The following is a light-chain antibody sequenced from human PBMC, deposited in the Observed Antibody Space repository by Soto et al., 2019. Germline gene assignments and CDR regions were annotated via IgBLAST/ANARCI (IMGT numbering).Light chain of an antibody. CDR1: SSDVGSYNL. CDR2: EVN. CDR3: CSYAGNSTYVI. J-gene: IGLJ2*01. V-gene: IGLV2-23*02. Sequence: QSALTQPASVSGSPGQSITISCTGTSSDVGSYNLVSWYQQHPGKAPKFIIYEVNKRPSGVSNRFSGSKSGKTASLTISGIQAEDEADYYCCSYAGNSTYVIFGGGTKLTVL.